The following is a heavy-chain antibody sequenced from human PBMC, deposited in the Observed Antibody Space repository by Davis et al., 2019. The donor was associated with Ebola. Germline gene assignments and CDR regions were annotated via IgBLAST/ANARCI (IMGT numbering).Heavy chain of an antibody. CDR3: ARGDYGESFYYYYCMDV. CDR2: ISYDGSNK. J-gene: IGHJ6*02. D-gene: IGHD4-17*01. Sequence: GESLKISCAASGFTFSSYAMHWVRQAPGKGLEWVAVISYDGSNKYYADSVKGRFTISRDNSKNTLYLQMNSLRAEDTAVYYCARGDYGESFYYYYCMDVWGQGTTVTVSS. V-gene: IGHV3-30-3*01. CDR1: GFTFSSYA.